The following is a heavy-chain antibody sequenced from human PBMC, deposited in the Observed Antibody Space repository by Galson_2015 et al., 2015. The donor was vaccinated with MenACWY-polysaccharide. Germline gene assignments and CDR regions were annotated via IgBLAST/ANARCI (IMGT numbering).Heavy chain of an antibody. Sequence: SVKVSCKASGYTFTSNAINWVRQAPGRGLEWMGWMSPTSGNTGSAQKFQGRVTMTWGTSISTAYMELSSLRSEDTATYYCARGGRGAWYEGDYWGQGTLVTVSS. CDR3: ARGGRGAWYEGDY. CDR2: MSPTSGNT. D-gene: IGHD6-19*01. CDR1: GYTFTSNA. V-gene: IGHV1-8*01. J-gene: IGHJ4*02.